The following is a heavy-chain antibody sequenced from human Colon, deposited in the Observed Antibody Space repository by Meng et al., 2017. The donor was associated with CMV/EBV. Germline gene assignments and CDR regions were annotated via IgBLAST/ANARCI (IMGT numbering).Heavy chain of an antibody. Sequence: GESLKISCAASGFTFSSYGMHWVRQAPGKGLEWVAFIRYDGSNQSYADSVKGRFTISRDNSKNTLYLQMNSLRAEDTAMYYCARDPNDYGDYVFDYWGQGTLVTVSS. J-gene: IGHJ4*02. CDR2: IRYDGSNQ. D-gene: IGHD4-17*01. CDR3: ARDPNDYGDYVFDY. CDR1: GFTFSSYG. V-gene: IGHV3-30*02.